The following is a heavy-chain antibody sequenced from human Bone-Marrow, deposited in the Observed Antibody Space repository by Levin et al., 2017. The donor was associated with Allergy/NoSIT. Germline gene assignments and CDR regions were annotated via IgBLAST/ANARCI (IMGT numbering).Heavy chain of an antibody. V-gene: IGHV1-69*13. Sequence: SVKVSCKASGDSFIRDVFSWVRQAPGQRLEWMGGIVPVFATPKSTQKFQGRITITADESTSTAYMELTSLTSEDTAVYYCARVQWLDSWGQGTLVIVSS. CDR2: IVPVFATP. J-gene: IGHJ4*02. CDR3: ARVQWLDS. D-gene: IGHD6-19*01. CDR1: GDSFIRDV.